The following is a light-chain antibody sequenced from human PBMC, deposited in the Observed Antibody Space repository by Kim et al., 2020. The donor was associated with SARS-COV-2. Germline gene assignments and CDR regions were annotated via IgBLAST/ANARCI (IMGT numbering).Light chain of an antibody. V-gene: IGLV3-19*01. CDR1: GRRRYY. J-gene: IGLJ2*01. Sequence: ALGQTGRMTYQGAGRRRYYASWDQQKPGQAPVLVIYGKNNRPSGIPDRFSGSSSGNTASLTITGAQSEDEADYYCTSRGSSGNHLVFGGGTQLTVL. CDR2: GKN. CDR3: TSRGSSGNHLV.